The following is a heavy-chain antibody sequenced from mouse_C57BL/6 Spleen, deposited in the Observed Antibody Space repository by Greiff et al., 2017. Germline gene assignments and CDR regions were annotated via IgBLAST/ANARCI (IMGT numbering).Heavy chain of an antibody. J-gene: IGHJ2*01. CDR1: GYTFTSYW. V-gene: IGHV1-52*01. Sequence: QVQLKQPGAELVRPGSSVKLSCKASGYTFTSYWMHWVKQRPIQGLEWIGNIDPSDSETHYNQKFKDKATLTVDKSSSTAYMQLSSLTSEDSAVYYCARDYYDYDGFDYWGQGTTLTVSS. CDR2: IDPSDSET. D-gene: IGHD2-4*01. CDR3: ARDYYDYDGFDY.